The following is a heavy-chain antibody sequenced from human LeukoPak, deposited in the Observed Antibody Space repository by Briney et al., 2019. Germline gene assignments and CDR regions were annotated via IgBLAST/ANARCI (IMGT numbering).Heavy chain of an antibody. CDR3: ARSNRLGYCSSTSCYISQYYYYGMDV. D-gene: IGHD2-2*02. V-gene: IGHV4-39*01. CDR2: IYYSGST. Sequence: SETLSLTCTVSGGSISSSSYYWGWIRQPPGKGLEWIGSIYYSGSTYYNPSLKSRLTISVDTSKNQFSLKLSSVTAADTAVYYCARSNRLGYCSSTSCYISQYYYYGMDVWGQGTTVTVSS. CDR1: GGSISSSSYY. J-gene: IGHJ6*02.